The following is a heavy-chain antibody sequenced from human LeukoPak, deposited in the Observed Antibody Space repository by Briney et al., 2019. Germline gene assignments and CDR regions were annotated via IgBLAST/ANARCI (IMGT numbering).Heavy chain of an antibody. J-gene: IGHJ4*02. V-gene: IGHV1-24*01. CDR3: ARDPPHLCSSTSCFGDY. CDR2: FDPEDGET. Sequence: ASVKVSCKVSGYTLTELSMHWVRQAPGKGLEWMGGFDPEDGETIYAQKFQGRVTMTEDTSTDTAYMELSSLRSEDTAVYYCARDPPHLCSSTSCFGDYWGQGTLVTVSS. D-gene: IGHD2-2*01. CDR1: GYTLTELS.